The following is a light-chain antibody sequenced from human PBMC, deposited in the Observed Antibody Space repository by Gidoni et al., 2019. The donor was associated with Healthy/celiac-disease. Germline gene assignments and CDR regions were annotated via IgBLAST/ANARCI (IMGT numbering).Light chain of an antibody. CDR1: QSVSSSD. J-gene: IGKJ3*01. V-gene: IGKV3-20*01. Sequence: EIVLTQSPGTLSLSPGKRATLSCRASQSVSSSDLAWYQQKPGQAPRLLLYGASSRATGIPDRFSGSGSGTDFTLTISRLEPEDFAVYYCQQYGSSSFTFGPGTKVDIK. CDR3: QQYGSSSFT. CDR2: GAS.